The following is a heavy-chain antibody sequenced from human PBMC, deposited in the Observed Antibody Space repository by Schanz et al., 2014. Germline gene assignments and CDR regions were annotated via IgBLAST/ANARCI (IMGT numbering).Heavy chain of an antibody. D-gene: IGHD3-22*01. J-gene: IGHJ4*02. CDR2: VYYSGST. V-gene: IGHV4-59*02. Sequence: QVQLQESGPGLVKPSETLSLTCAVSGASVSSFYWSWIRQPPGKGLEWIGYVYYSGSTNYNSSLKSRVTISVDTSKNQFSLKLTSVTAADTAVYYCARLEYYYDSSGDSRPHYFDSWGQGTLVTVSS. CDR3: ARLEYYYDSSGDSRPHYFDS. CDR1: GASVSSFY.